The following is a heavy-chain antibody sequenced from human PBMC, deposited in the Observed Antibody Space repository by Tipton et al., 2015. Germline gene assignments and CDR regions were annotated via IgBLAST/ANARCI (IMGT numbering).Heavy chain of an antibody. V-gene: IGHV3-33*01. Sequence: SLRLSCAASGFPFDGYGMHWVRQPPGKGLEWVAVIWHDGSKKYYGDSVKDRFTISRDNSKDTVFLQMNSLRTEDTAMYYCARGRGVLRFLDFDYWGQGTLVAAPS. CDR2: IWHDGSKK. D-gene: IGHD3-3*01. CDR1: GFPFDGYG. CDR3: ARGRGVLRFLDFDY. J-gene: IGHJ4*02.